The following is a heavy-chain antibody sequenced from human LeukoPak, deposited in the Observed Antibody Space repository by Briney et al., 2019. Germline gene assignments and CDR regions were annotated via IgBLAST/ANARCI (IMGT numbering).Heavy chain of an antibody. Sequence: ASVKVSCKASGYTFTRYGISWVRQAPRQGLEWMGWISAYNGNTNYAQKLQGRVTMTTDTSTSTAYMELRSLRSDDTAVYYCARIITMVRGALSENDWFDPWGQGTLVTVSS. J-gene: IGHJ5*02. CDR1: GYTFTRYG. CDR2: ISAYNGNT. V-gene: IGHV1-18*01. CDR3: ARIITMVRGALSENDWFDP. D-gene: IGHD3-10*01.